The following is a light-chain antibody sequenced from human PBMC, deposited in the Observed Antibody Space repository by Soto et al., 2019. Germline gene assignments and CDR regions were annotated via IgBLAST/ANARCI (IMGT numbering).Light chain of an antibody. CDR3: QQRYSSPET. Sequence: DIQMTQSPSSLSASVGDRVTISCRASQSISNYLYWYQQKPGKAPKLLIYASFTLQSGVPSRFSGTGSGTDTTLTISSLQPEDFGTSYCQQRYSSPETFGQGTKVEI. V-gene: IGKV1-39*01. J-gene: IGKJ1*01. CDR1: QSISNY. CDR2: ASF.